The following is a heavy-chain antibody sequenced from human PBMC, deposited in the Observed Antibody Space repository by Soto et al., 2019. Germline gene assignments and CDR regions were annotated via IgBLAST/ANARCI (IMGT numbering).Heavy chain of an antibody. V-gene: IGHV1-46*01. D-gene: IGHD3-22*01. CDR2: INPSGGST. J-gene: IGHJ4*02. CDR1: GYTFTSYY. CDR3: ARDLREVYDSSGYYDY. Sequence: ASVKVSCKASGYTFTSYYMHWVRQAPGQGLEWMGIINPSGGSTSYAQKFQGRVTMTRDTSTSTVYMELSSLRSEDTAVYYCARDLREVYDSSGYYDYWGQGTLVTV.